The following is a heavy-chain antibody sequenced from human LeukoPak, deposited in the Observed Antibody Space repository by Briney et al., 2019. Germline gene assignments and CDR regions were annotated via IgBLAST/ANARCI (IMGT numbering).Heavy chain of an antibody. CDR2: IYYSGST. D-gene: IGHD6-19*01. V-gene: IGHV4-59*01. J-gene: IGHJ4*02. CDR1: GGSISSYY. CDR3: ARALPSSGSSSDVFDY. Sequence: SETLSLTCTVSGGSISSYYWSWIRQPPGKGLEWIGYIYYSGSTNYNPSLKSRVTISVDTSKNQISLKLSSVTAADTAVYYCARALPSSGSSSDVFDYWGQGTLVTVSS.